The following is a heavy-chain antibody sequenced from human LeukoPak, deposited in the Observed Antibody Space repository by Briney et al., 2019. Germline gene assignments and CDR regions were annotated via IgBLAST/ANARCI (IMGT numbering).Heavy chain of an antibody. CDR2: ISAYNGNT. D-gene: IGHD2-2*01. J-gene: IGHJ6*02. CDR3: ARGCGTTSCSYYYGMDV. V-gene: IGHV1-18*04. CDR1: GYTFTGYY. Sequence: ASVKVSCKASGYTFTGYYMHWVRQAPGQGLEWMGWISAYNGNTNYAQKLQDRVTMTTDTSTSTAYMELRSLRSDDTAVYYCARGCGTTSCSYYYGMDVWGQGTTVTVSS.